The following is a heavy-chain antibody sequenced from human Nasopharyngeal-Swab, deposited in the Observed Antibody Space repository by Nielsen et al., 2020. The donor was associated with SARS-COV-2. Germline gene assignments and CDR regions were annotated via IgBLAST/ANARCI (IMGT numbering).Heavy chain of an antibody. D-gene: IGHD6-13*01. Sequence: ASVKVSCKASGYSFNRHGISWVRQAPGQGLEWMGWISAYNGNTNYAQKLQGRVTMTTDTSTSTAHMELRSLRSDDTAVYYCASSSSGYSSSWYYYYYMDVWGKGTTVTVSS. V-gene: IGHV1-18*01. CDR1: GYSFNRHG. CDR2: ISAYNGNT. CDR3: ASSSSGYSSSWYYYYYMDV. J-gene: IGHJ6*03.